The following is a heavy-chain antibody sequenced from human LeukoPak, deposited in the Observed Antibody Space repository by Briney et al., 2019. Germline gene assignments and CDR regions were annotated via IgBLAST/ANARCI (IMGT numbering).Heavy chain of an antibody. J-gene: IGHJ4*02. CDR1: GYSISSGYY. CDR2: IYHSGST. Sequence: SETLSLTCTVSGYSISSGYYWGWIRQPPGKGLEWIGSIYHSGSTYYNPSLKSRVTISVDTSKNQFSLKLSSVTAADTAVYYCARHMREIRLGELSYERYFDYWGQGTLVTVSS. D-gene: IGHD3-16*02. V-gene: IGHV4-38-2*02. CDR3: ARHMREIRLGELSYERYFDY.